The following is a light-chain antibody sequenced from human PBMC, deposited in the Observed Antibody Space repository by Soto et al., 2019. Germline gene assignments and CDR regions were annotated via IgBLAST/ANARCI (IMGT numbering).Light chain of an antibody. J-gene: IGKJ1*01. CDR1: QSISSW. V-gene: IGKV1-5*03. CDR2: QPS. CDR3: QQYNFNSET. Sequence: DIQMTQAPSTLPASVGDRVTISGRARQSISSWLAGHQQKPGKAPKLMIYQPSSLERGVTSRFSGSGSGTEFTLTISSLQPEDFVTYYCQQYNFNSETFGQGTKVVIK.